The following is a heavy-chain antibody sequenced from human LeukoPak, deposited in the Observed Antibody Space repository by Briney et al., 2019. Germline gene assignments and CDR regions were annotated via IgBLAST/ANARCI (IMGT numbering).Heavy chain of an antibody. CDR1: GYTFTGYY. Sequence: GASVKVSCKASGYTFTGYYMHWVRQAPGQGLEWMGWINPNSGGTNYAQKFQGWVTMTRDTSISTAYMELSRLRSDDTAVYYCAREAVNCSGGSCYLDYWGQGTLVTVSS. CDR2: INPNSGGT. J-gene: IGHJ4*02. V-gene: IGHV1-2*04. CDR3: AREAVNCSGGSCYLDY. D-gene: IGHD2-15*01.